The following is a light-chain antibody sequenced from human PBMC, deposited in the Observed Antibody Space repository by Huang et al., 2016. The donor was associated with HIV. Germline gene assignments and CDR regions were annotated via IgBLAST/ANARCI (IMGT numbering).Light chain of an antibody. CDR2: GAS. J-gene: IGKJ1*01. CDR3: QHYDNWPPSWT. CDR1: QSVSSN. Sequence: EMVMTQSPATLSVSPGERATLSCRASQSVSSNLAWYQQKPGQAPRLLIYGASTRATGIPARFSGSGSGTEFTRTISSLQSEDFAVYYCQHYDNWPPSWTFGRGTKVEIK. V-gene: IGKV3-15*01.